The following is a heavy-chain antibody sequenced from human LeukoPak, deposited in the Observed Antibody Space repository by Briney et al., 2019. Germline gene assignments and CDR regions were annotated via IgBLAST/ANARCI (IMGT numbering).Heavy chain of an antibody. V-gene: IGHV3-23*01. CDR3: AKGDLGITMVRGGYYYMDV. CDR2: ISGSGGST. CDR1: GFTFSSYG. D-gene: IGHD3-10*01. J-gene: IGHJ6*03. Sequence: PGGSLRLSCAASGFTFSSYGMSWVRQAPGKGLEWVSAISGSGGSTYYADSVKGRFTISRDNSKNTLYLQMNSLRAEDTAVYYCAKGDLGITMVRGGYYYMDVWGKGTTVTISS.